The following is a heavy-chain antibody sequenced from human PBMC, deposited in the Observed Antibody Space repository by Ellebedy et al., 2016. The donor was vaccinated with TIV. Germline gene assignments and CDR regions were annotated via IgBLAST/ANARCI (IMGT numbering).Heavy chain of an antibody. V-gene: IGHV3-23*01. CDR2: ISGSGGST. CDR3: ARDPYDIGGYGAFDI. D-gene: IGHD3-22*01. CDR1: GFTFSSYA. J-gene: IGHJ3*02. Sequence: GESLKISXAASGFTFSSYAMSWVRQAPGKGLEWVSAISGSGGSTYYADSVKGRFTISRDNARNSVFLQVSSLRAEDTAVYYCARDPYDIGGYGAFDIWGQGTMVTVSS.